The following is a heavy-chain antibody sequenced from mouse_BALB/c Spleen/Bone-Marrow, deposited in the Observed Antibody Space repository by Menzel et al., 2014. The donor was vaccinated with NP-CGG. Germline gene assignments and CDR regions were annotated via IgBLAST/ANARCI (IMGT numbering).Heavy chain of an antibody. CDR1: GYTFTSYW. Sequence: QVQLQHSGAELASPGASVKLSCKASGYTFTSYWMQWVKQRPGQGLEWIGAIYPGDGDTRYTQKFKGKATLTADKSSSTAYMQLSSLGSEDSAVYYCARRYGSSYRWYFEVWGAGSTVNVS. J-gene: IGHJ1*01. CDR3: ARRYGSSYRWYFEV. D-gene: IGHD1-1*01. CDR2: IYPGDGDT. V-gene: IGHV1-87*01.